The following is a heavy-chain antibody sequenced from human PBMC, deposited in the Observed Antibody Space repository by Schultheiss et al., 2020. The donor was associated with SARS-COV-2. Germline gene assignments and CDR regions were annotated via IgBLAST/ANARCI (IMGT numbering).Heavy chain of an antibody. Sequence: GGSLRLSCAASEFTFSNYWMHWVRQAPGKGLEWVANIKYDGSEKFYVDSVKGRFTISRDNAKNSLFLQMNFLRAEDTAVYYCARRNGAYFAFDYWGQGTLVTVSS. D-gene: IGHD3-16*01. CDR3: ARRNGAYFAFDY. V-gene: IGHV3-7*02. J-gene: IGHJ4*02. CDR1: EFTFSNYW. CDR2: IKYDGSEK.